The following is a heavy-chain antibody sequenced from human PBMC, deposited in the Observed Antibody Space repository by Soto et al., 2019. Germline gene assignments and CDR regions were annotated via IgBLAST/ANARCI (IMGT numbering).Heavy chain of an antibody. J-gene: IGHJ6*02. CDR2: ISYDGSNK. V-gene: IGHV3-30*18. CDR3: AKGRSYYYYYGVDV. Sequence: PGGSLRLSCAASGFTFSSYGMHWVRQAPGKGLEWVAVISYDGSNKYYADSVKGRFTISRDNSKSTLYLQMNSLRAEGTSLYYCAKGRSYYYYYGVDVWGQGTTVTVSS. CDR1: GFTFSSYG.